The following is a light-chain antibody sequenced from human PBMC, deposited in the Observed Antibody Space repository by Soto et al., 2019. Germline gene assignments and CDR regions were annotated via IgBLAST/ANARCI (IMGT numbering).Light chain of an antibody. CDR2: WAF. Sequence: DIVMTQSPDSLAVSLGERATINCKSSQSLLYRSNNKNYLAWYQQKPGQPPRLILYWAFTRESGVPDRFSGSGSATDFTLTISSLQAEDVAVYYCQQYHSPPHTVGQGTTLEIK. V-gene: IGKV4-1*01. J-gene: IGKJ2*01. CDR1: QSLLYRSNNKNY. CDR3: QQYHSPPHT.